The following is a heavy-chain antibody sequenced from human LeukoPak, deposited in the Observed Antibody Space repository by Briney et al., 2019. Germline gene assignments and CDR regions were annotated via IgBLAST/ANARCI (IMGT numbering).Heavy chain of an antibody. CDR1: GFRFSSYA. J-gene: IGHJ6*02. D-gene: IGHD6-19*01. CDR2: ISGSGGST. Sequence: PGGSLRLSCAASGFRFSSYAMSWVRQAPGKGLEWVSAISGSGGSTYYADSVKGRFTISRDNSKNTLYLRMNSLRAEDTAVYYCAKGARSGPYDYYAMDVWGQGTTVTVSS. CDR3: AKGARSGPYDYYAMDV. V-gene: IGHV3-23*01.